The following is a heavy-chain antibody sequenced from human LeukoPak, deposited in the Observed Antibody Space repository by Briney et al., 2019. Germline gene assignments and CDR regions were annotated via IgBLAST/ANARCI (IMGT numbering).Heavy chain of an antibody. CDR3: ASLPFITIFGVVILSHFDY. V-gene: IGHV4-30-2*01. CDR1: GGSISSGGYY. CDR2: IYHSGST. D-gene: IGHD3-3*01. J-gene: IGHJ4*02. Sequence: PSQTLSLTCTVSGGSISSGGYYWSWIRQPPGKGLEWIGYIYHSGSTYYNPSLKSRVTISVDRSKNQLSLKLSSVTAADTAVYYCASLPFITIFGVVILSHFDYWGQGTPVTVSS.